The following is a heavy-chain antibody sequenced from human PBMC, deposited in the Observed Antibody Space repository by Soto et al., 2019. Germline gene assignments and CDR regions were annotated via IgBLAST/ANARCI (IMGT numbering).Heavy chain of an antibody. V-gene: IGHV3-21*01. CDR3: EPDGARARSGCFET. CDR2: ISSSSYI. D-gene: IGHD2-15*01. Sequence: GGSLRLSCAASGFTLSSYSMNWVRQAPGKGLEWVSSISSSSYISYADSVTGRFTISRDHAKNSLYLQMNSLRAEATAVHYREPDGARARSGCFETCGQGTRVT. CDR1: GFTLSSYS. J-gene: IGHJ5*02.